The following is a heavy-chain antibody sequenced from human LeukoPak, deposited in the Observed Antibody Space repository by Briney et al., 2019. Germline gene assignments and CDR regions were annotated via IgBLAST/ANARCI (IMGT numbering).Heavy chain of an antibody. Sequence: GGTLRLSCAASGFTFSKHWMSWVRQAPGKGLEWVANIKLDGSGKNYVDAVKGRFTISRDNARNSLFLEMKSLRAEDTAVYYCVRNGGSFDYWGQGTLVTVSS. CDR3: VRNGGSFDY. J-gene: IGHJ4*02. CDR2: IKLDGSGK. D-gene: IGHD2-15*01. CDR1: GFTFSKHW. V-gene: IGHV3-7*01.